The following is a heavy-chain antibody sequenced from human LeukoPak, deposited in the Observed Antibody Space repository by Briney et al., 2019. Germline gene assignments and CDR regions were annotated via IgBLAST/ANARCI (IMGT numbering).Heavy chain of an antibody. CDR2: VNPNSGGT. CDR3: ARGDSSGYYFRNNWFDP. J-gene: IGHJ5*02. Sequence: ASVKVSFKASGYRFPGHYMHWVRQAPGQGLGWMGWVNPNSGGTNYSQKFPGRVTMTRDTSISTAYIELSRLRSDDTAVYYCARGDSSGYYFRNNWFDPWGQGTLVTVSS. CDR1: GYRFPGHY. D-gene: IGHD3-22*01. V-gene: IGHV1-2*02.